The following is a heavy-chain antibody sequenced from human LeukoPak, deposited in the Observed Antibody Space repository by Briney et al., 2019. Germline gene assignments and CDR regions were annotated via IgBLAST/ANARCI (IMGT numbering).Heavy chain of an antibody. CDR2: INHSGST. Sequence: SETLSLTCAVYGGSFSGYYWSWVRQPPGKGLEWIGEINHSGSTNYNPSLKSRVTISVDTSKNQFSLKLSSVTAADTAVYYCARGRIYVVVVPAAIRRHYYYTDVWGKGTTVTVSS. CDR1: GGSFSGYY. CDR3: ARGRIYVVVVPAAIRRHYYYTDV. D-gene: IGHD2-2*01. J-gene: IGHJ6*03. V-gene: IGHV4-34*01.